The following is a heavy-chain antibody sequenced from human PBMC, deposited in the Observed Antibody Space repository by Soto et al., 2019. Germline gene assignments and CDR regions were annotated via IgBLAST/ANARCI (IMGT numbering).Heavy chain of an antibody. CDR3: ARGYCSGGSCYSVYWFDP. Sequence: GASVKVSCKASGYTFTSYDINWVRQATGQGLEWMGWMNPNSGNTGYAQKFQGRVTMTRNTSISTAYMELSSLRSEDTAVYYCARGYCSGGSCYSVYWFDPWGQGTLVTVSS. J-gene: IGHJ5*02. CDR1: GYTFTSYD. D-gene: IGHD2-15*01. V-gene: IGHV1-8*01. CDR2: MNPNSGNT.